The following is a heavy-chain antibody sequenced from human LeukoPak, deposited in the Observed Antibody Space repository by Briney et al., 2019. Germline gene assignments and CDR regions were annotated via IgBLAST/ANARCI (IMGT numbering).Heavy chain of an antibody. CDR2: INPNSGGT. D-gene: IGHD4-17*01. J-gene: IGHJ4*02. CDR1: GYTFTGYY. Sequence: ASVKVSCKASGYTFTGYYMHWVRQAPGQGLEWMGWINPNSGGTNYAQKFQGRVTMTRDTPISTAYMELSRLRSDDTAVYYCASSTTVTNGIFSLAFDYWGQGTLVTVSS. CDR3: ASSTTVTNGIFSLAFDY. V-gene: IGHV1-2*02.